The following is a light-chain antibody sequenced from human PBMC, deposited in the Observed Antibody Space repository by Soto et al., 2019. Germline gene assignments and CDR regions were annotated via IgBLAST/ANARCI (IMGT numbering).Light chain of an antibody. CDR3: HQRSNLWT. J-gene: IGKJ1*01. CDR2: DAS. CDR1: QSVGSF. V-gene: IGKV3-11*01. Sequence: EIVLTQSPATLSLSLGERATLSCRASQSVGSFLAWYQHKPGQAPRLLIYDASTRAPGIPARFSGSRSATDFTLTISSLEPEDFAVYYCHQRSNLWTFGQGTKVEIK.